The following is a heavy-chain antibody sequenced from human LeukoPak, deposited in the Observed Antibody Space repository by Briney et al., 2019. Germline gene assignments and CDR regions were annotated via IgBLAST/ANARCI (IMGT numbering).Heavy chain of an antibody. D-gene: IGHD3-10*01. Sequence: SQTLSLTCAVSGGSISSGGYSWSWIREPPGKGLDWIGYIYHSGSTYYNPSLKSRVTISVDRSKNQFSLKLSSVTAADTAVYYCAGGRITMVRGVIIRGWFDPWGQGTLVTVSS. CDR2: IYHSGST. CDR1: GGSISSGGYS. CDR3: AGGRITMVRGVIIRGWFDP. J-gene: IGHJ5*02. V-gene: IGHV4-30-2*01.